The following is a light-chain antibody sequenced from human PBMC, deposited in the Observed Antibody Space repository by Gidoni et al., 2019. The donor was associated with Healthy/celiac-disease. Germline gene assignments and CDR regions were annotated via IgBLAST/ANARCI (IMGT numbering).Light chain of an antibody. CDR2: DDS. J-gene: IGLJ2*01. Sequence: YVLTQPTSVSVAPGQTARLTCGGNKIGSKSVHWYQQKPGQAPVLLFYDDSDRPSGLPERFSGSNSGNTATLTISRVEAGDEADYYCQVWDSSSDHVVFGGGTKLTVL. CDR1: KIGSKS. V-gene: IGLV3-21*02. CDR3: QVWDSSSDHVV.